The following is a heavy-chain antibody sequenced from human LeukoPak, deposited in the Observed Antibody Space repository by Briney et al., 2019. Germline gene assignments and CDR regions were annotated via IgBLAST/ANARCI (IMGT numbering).Heavy chain of an antibody. V-gene: IGHV1-69*05. D-gene: IGHD3-3*01. Sequence: SVKVSCKASGGALNNSAISWMRQAPGQGLEWMGGIIPIVDTPIYAQQFQGRITFITDGSTNTAYMELNSLRSDDTAVYYCARGDYDFWSAYPYWGQGTLVTVSS. CDR2: IIPIVDTP. CDR1: GGALNNSA. J-gene: IGHJ4*02. CDR3: ARGDYDFWSAYPY.